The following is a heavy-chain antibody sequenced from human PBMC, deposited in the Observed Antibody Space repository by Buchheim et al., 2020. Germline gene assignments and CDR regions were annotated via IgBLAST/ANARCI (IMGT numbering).Heavy chain of an antibody. CDR3: VGDYDLGGVDY. J-gene: IGHJ4*02. V-gene: IGHV4-59*01. CDR2: IYYSGST. CDR1: GGSISSYY. D-gene: IGHD5-12*01. Sequence: QVQLQESGPGLVKPSETLSLTCTVSGGSISSYYWSWIRQPPGKGLEWIGYIYYSGSTNYNPSLKSRVTISVDTSKNQFSLKLSSVTAADAAVYYCVGDYDLGGVDYWGQGTL.